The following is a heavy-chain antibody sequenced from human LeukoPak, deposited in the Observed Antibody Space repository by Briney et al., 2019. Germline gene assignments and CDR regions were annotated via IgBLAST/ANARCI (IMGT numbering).Heavy chain of an antibody. CDR1: GFTFSSYA. V-gene: IGHV3-23*01. CDR3: VKGGYDVLTGFYLAFDI. D-gene: IGHD3-9*01. J-gene: IGHJ3*02. Sequence: GGSLRLSCAASGFTFSSYAMSWVRQAPGKGLEWISGLSGSGGSIYYADSVKGRLTISRDNSKNTLYLQMNSLRAEDTAVYHCVKGGYDVLTGFYLAFDIWGQGTMVTVSS. CDR2: LSGSGGSI.